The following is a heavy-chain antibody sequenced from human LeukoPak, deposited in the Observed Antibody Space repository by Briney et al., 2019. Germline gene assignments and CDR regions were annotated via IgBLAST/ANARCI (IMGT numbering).Heavy chain of an antibody. D-gene: IGHD3-9*01. Sequence: PSETLSLTCTVSGVSVSGTNFCWRWVRQPLGKGLERIGNIYYSGTTSSNPSLNSRVSVSVDTSTNQFSLKMTSVTAADTDVYYCARLTKGRFFDYFFDFWGQGALVTVSS. CDR2: IYYSGTT. CDR1: GVSVSGTNFC. V-gene: IGHV4-39*01. J-gene: IGHJ4*02. CDR3: ARLTKGRFFDYFFDF.